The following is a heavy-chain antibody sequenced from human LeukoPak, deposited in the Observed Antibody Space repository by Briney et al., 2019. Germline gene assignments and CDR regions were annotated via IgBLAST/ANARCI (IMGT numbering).Heavy chain of an antibody. CDR2: IYYSGST. J-gene: IGHJ5*02. CDR3: ARHPYSSGWYSGNWFDP. CDR1: GGSISSYY. D-gene: IGHD6-19*01. V-gene: IGHV4-59*08. Sequence: SETLSLTCTVSGGSISSYYWSWIRQPPGKGLEWIGYIYYSGSTNYNPSLKSRVTISVDTSKNQFSLKLSSVTAAGTAVYYCARHPYSSGWYSGNWFDPWGQGTLVTVSS.